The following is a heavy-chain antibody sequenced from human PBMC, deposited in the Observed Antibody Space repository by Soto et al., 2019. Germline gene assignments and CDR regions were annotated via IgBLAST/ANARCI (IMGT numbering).Heavy chain of an antibody. V-gene: IGHV1-2*02. CDR2: LNPNTGAT. D-gene: IGHD1-26*01. CDR3: ARDYNIRTPYSGRWPVDY. J-gene: IGHJ4*02. Sequence: SXKMSCKVAGYPXTAYYIHVVRQAPGQGLEWIGWLNPNTGATHYAQKFNGMLNMTSDTSINTAYMELSSLRSDDTAVYHCARDYNIRTPYSGRWPVDYWGQGTRGTVSS. CDR1: GYPXTAYY.